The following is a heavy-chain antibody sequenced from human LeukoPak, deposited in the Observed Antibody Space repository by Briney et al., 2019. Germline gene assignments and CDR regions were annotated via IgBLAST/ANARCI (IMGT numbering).Heavy chain of an antibody. D-gene: IGHD3-22*01. CDR1: GFTVSNSG. CDR2: FSHDGSST. J-gene: IGHJ4*02. Sequence: PGRSLRLSCAASGFTVSNSGIHWVRQAPGKGLEWVAVFSHDGSSTYYADSVKGRFTISRDNSKNALHLQMNSLRAEDTALYYCAKDINYDSSGYYRDWGRGTLVTVSS. CDR3: AKDINYDSSGYYRD. V-gene: IGHV3-30*18.